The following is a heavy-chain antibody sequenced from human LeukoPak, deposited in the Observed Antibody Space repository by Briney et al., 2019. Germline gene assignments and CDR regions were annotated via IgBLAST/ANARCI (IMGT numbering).Heavy chain of an antibody. CDR2: MNPNSSNT. CDR3: ARSRDYYYYYMDV. Sequence: ASVKVSCKASGYTFTSYDINWVRQATGPGLEWLGWMNPNSSNTGYAQKFQGRVTITRNTSISTAYMELSSLRSEDTAVYYCARSRDYYYYYMDVWDKGTTVTVSS. V-gene: IGHV1-8*01. J-gene: IGHJ6*03. CDR1: GYTFTSYD.